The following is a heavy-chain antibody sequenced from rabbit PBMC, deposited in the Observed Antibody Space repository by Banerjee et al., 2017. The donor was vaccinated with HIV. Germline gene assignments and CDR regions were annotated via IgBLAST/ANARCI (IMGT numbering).Heavy chain of an antibody. CDR2: IYAGSSGST. CDR3: ARDSAGSSYYIFNL. Sequence: QSLEESGGDLVKPGASLTLTCTASGFSFSSSYYMCWVRQAPGKGLEWIACIYAGSSGSTYYASWAKGRFTISKTSSTTVTLQMTSLTAADTATYFCARDSAGSSYYIFNLWGPGTLVTVS. J-gene: IGHJ4*01. D-gene: IGHD8-1*01. V-gene: IGHV1S40*01. CDR1: GFSFSSSYY.